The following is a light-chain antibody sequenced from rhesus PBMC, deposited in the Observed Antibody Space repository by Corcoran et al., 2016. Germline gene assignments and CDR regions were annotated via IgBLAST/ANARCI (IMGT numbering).Light chain of an antibody. CDR2: KVS. V-gene: IGKV1-21*01. Sequence: DIQMTQSPSSLSVSVGDRVTIACRASQGIATWLTWYQQKPGKAPKPLIYKVSSLQSGVPSRFSGSVSVTDFTLTSSSLQPEDVATYFCQQYYIAPWTFGQGTKLEIK. CDR3: QQYYIAPWT. CDR1: QGIATW. J-gene: IGKJ1*01.